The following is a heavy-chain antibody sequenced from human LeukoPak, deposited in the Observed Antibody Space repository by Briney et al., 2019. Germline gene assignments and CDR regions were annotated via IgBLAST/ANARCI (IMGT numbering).Heavy chain of an antibody. J-gene: IGHJ5*02. V-gene: IGHV3-30*03. Sequence: GGSLRLSCAASGFTFSSYGMHWVRQAPGKGLEWVAVISYDGSNKYYADSVKGRFTISRDNSKNTLYLQMNSLRSEDTAVYYCARGGYYTVSGWFDPWGQRTLVTVSS. CDR3: ARGGYYTVSGWFDP. D-gene: IGHD3-3*01. CDR2: ISYDGSNK. CDR1: GFTFSSYG.